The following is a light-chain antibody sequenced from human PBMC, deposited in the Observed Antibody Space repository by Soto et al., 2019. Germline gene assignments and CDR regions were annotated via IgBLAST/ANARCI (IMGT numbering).Light chain of an antibody. J-gene: IGKJ4*01. CDR1: QGIGSF. Sequence: DIQLTQSPSFLSASVGDRVTITCRASQGIGSFLAWYQQKPGKAPNLLIYAASTLQSGVPSRFSGSGSGTEFTLTISSLQPQDFATYYGQQLNSYPLTFGGGTKVEIK. V-gene: IGKV1-9*01. CDR3: QQLNSYPLT. CDR2: AAS.